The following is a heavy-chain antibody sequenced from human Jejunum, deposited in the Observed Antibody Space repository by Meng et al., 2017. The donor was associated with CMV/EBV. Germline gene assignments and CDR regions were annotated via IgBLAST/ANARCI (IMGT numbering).Heavy chain of an antibody. J-gene: IGHJ5*02. CDR2: IKPIGGST. Sequence: SGSKFDAYFMHWVRHAPGQGPEWMGMIKPIGGSTIYAQNFQGRVTMTRDTSTSTVYMELTNLTSDDTAVYYCGRVSGSQSAQPLDPWGQGTLVTVSS. CDR3: GRVSGSQSAQPLDP. D-gene: IGHD3-10*01. CDR1: GSKFDAYF. V-gene: IGHV1-46*02.